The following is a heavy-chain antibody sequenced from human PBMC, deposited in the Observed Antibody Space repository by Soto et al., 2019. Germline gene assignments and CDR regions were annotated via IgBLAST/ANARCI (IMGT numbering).Heavy chain of an antibody. D-gene: IGHD4-4*01. J-gene: IGHJ5*02. V-gene: IGHV1-8*01. CDR2: MNPNSGNT. Sequence: QVQLVQSGAEVKTPGASVKVSCKASGYTFTSYDINWVRQATGQGLEWMGWMNPNSGNTGYPQKFQGRVTMTRNNSISTDYMELSSLRFEDTAVYYCARSPPRVERNNYAGGWFDPWGQGTLVTVSS. CDR1: GYTFTSYD. CDR3: ARSPPRVERNNYAGGWFDP.